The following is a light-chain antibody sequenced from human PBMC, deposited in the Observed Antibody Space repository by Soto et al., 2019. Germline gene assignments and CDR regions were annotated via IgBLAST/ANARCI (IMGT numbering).Light chain of an antibody. J-gene: IGLJ1*01. CDR1: SSNIGAHYD. CDR2: ANN. V-gene: IGLV1-40*01. CDR3: QSYDSSLSGYV. Sequence: QSVLTQPPSVSGAPGQRVTISCTGSSSNIGAHYDVHWYQQLPGTAPKLLIFANNNRPLGVPDRFSGSKSGTSASLAITGLQAEDGADYYCQSYDSSLSGYVFGTGTKLTVL.